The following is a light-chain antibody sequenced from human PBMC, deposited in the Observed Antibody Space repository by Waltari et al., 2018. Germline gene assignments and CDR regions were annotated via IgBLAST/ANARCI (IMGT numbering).Light chain of an antibody. CDR1: SSDVGGYNY. CDR2: EVN. CDR3: SSFTSRHLYV. J-gene: IGLJ1*01. V-gene: IGLV2-14*01. Sequence: QSALTQPASVSGSPGQSITISCTGRSSDVGGYNYVPWYQQYPGKVPKIMIYEVNNRPSGVSSRFSGSKSGNTASLTISGLQADDEADYYCSSFTSRHLYVFGTGTAVTVL.